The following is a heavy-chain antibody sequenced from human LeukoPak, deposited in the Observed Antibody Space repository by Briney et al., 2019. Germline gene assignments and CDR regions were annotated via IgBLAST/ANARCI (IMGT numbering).Heavy chain of an antibody. CDR3: ARKNPLYCSGGSCYSLNAFDI. V-gene: IGHV4-38-2*01. Sequence: PSETLSLTCAVSGYSISSGYYWGWIRQPPGKGLEWIGSIYHSGRTYYNPSLKSRVTISVDTSKNQFSLKLSSVTAADTAVYYCARKNPLYCSGGSCYSLNAFDIWGQGTMITVPP. CDR2: IYHSGRT. CDR1: GYSISSGYY. J-gene: IGHJ3*02. D-gene: IGHD2-15*01.